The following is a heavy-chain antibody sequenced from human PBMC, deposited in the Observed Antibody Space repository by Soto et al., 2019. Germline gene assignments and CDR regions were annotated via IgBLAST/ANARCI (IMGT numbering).Heavy chain of an antibody. J-gene: IGHJ6*02. Sequence: ASVKVSCKASGYTFTGYYMHWVRQAPGQGLEGMGYINPNSGGTNYAQKFQGRVTMTRDTSISTAYMELSRLRSDDTAVYYCARAPATPPYYYFWLGYRYGMDFWGQGTTVTVSS. CDR3: ARAPATPPYYYFWLGYRYGMDF. D-gene: IGHD3-3*01. CDR1: GYTFTGYY. V-gene: IGHV1-2*02. CDR2: INPNSGGT.